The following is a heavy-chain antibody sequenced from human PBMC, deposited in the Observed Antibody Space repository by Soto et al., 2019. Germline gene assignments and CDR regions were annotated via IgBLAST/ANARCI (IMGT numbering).Heavy chain of an antibody. D-gene: IGHD2-2*01. CDR2: IYYSGST. V-gene: IGHV4-59*01. Sequence: PSEILSLTCTVSGGSISSYYWSWIRQPPGKGLEWIGYIYYSGSTTYNPSLKSRVTISVDTSKKQFSLKLSSVTAADTAVYYCARVGGNYQQYYFDYWGQGTLVTVSS. CDR3: ARVGGNYQQYYFDY. CDR1: GGSISSYY. J-gene: IGHJ4*02.